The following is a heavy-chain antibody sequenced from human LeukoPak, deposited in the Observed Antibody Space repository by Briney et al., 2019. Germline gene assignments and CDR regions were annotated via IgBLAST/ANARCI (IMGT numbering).Heavy chain of an antibody. Sequence: GGSLRLSCAASGFTFSSYAMSWVRQAPGKGLEWVSAMSGSGSSTYYADSVKGRFTISRDNSKNTLYLQMNSLRAEDTAVYYCASSMTTVTTGGYWGQGTLVTVSS. V-gene: IGHV3-23*01. CDR3: ASSMTTVTTGGY. CDR1: GFTFSSYA. D-gene: IGHD4-11*01. J-gene: IGHJ4*02. CDR2: MSGSGSST.